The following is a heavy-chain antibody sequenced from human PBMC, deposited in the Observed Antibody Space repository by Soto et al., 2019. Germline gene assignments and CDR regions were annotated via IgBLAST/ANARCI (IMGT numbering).Heavy chain of an antibody. D-gene: IGHD3-22*01. J-gene: IGHJ3*02. Sequence: GGSLRLSCAASGFSFSRYAVSWARQAPGKGLEWVSYISSSSSTIYYADSVKGRFTISRDNAKNSLYLQMNSLRDEDTAVYYCARESRQKNYYYDSSGYYLSDAFDIWGQGTMVTVSS. CDR3: ARESRQKNYYYDSSGYYLSDAFDI. CDR2: ISSSSSTI. V-gene: IGHV3-48*02. CDR1: GFSFSRYA.